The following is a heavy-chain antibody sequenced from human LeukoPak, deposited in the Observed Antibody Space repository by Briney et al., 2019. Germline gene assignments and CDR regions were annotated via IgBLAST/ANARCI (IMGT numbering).Heavy chain of an antibody. J-gene: IGHJ4*02. V-gene: IGHV3-49*03. CDR1: GFTFGDYI. Sequence: GGSLRLSCTASGFTFGDYIMSWFRQAPGKGLEWVGFIRRKAYGGTTEYAASVKGRFTISRDDSKSIAYLQMNSLKTEDTAMYYCTRPARISMIVGDLGYFHYWGQGTLVTVSS. D-gene: IGHD3-22*01. CDR3: TRPARISMIVGDLGYFHY. CDR2: IRRKAYGGTT.